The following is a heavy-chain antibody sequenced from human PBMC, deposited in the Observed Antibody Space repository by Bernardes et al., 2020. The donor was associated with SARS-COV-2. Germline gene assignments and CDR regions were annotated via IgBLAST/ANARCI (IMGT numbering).Heavy chain of an antibody. CDR1: GFDFTNYW. J-gene: IGHJ4*02. V-gene: IGHV5-51*01. Sequence: GESLKISCKVSGFDFTNYWIGWVRQMPGNGLEWMGIIYPRDSDTRYSPSFQGQVTISADKSITTAYLQWSSLKASDTAIYYCARQSSFVAASGIDYWGQGTLVTVSP. CDR3: ARQSSFVAASGIDY. CDR2: IYPRDSDT. D-gene: IGHD6-13*01.